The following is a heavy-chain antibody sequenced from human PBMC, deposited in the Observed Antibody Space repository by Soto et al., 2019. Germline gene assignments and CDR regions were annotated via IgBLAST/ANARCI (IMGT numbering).Heavy chain of an antibody. CDR1: GGTFGSDA. Sequence: SVKVSCKASGGTFGSDAITWVRQAPGQGLEWVGRIIPIFGTTNYAQNLQGRVTISADKSTLTSYMELHSLTSDDTALYYCARDRTDSGYYTNWLDPWGQGTRVTVSS. V-gene: IGHV1-69*06. CDR3: ARDRTDSGYYTNWLDP. CDR2: IIPIFGTT. D-gene: IGHD3-22*01. J-gene: IGHJ5*02.